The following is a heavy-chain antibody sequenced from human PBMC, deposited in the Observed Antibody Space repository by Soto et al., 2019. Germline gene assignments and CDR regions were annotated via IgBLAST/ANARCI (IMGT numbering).Heavy chain of an antibody. CDR1: GFTFSSYS. D-gene: IGHD3-9*01. Sequence: EVQLVESGGGLVKPVGSLRLSCAASGFTFSSYSMNCVLQAPGKGLEWFSSISSSSSYIYYADSVKGRFTISRDNAKNSLYLQMNSLRAEDTAVYYCALFGVLRYFDWLLNDYWGQGTLVTVSS. CDR3: ALFGVLRYFDWLLNDY. CDR2: ISSSSSYI. J-gene: IGHJ4*02. V-gene: IGHV3-21*01.